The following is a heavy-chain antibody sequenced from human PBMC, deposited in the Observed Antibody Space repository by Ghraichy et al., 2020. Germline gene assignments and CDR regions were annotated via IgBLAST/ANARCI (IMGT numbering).Heavy chain of an antibody. D-gene: IGHD6-19*01. J-gene: IGHJ6*02. Sequence: GESLNISCAVSGFSVSDNYMSWVRQAPGKGLDWVSVIYSGGSTYYADSVKGRFTISRDNSKNTLYLQMNSLRAEDTAVYYCARDGKGSGWYYYGIDVWGQGTTVTVSS. CDR2: IYSGGST. CDR3: ARDGKGSGWYYYGIDV. CDR1: GFSVSDNY. V-gene: IGHV3-53*01.